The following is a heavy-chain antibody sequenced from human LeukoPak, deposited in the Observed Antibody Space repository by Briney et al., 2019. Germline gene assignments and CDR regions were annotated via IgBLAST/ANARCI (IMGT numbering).Heavy chain of an antibody. CDR3: ARQRGGGSIYYFDY. J-gene: IGHJ4*02. D-gene: IGHD2-2*01. CDR1: GYSFSSYW. CDR2: IDPSDSYT. V-gene: IGHV5-10-1*01. Sequence: GESLKISCKGSGYSFSSYWISWVRQMPGKGLEWMGRIDPSDSYTNYSPCFQGHVTISADKSISTAYLQWSSLKASDTAMYYCARQRGGGSIYYFDYWGQGTLVTVSS.